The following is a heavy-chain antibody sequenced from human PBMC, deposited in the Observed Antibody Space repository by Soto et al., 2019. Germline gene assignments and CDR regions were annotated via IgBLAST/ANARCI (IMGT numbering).Heavy chain of an antibody. J-gene: IGHJ6*02. CDR2: IYSSGTT. CDR3: ATDYLKPPYYYYAMDV. V-gene: IGHV3-53*01. CDR1: GFIVSSSH. Sequence: GGSLRLSCAASGFIVSSSHMSWVRQAPGKGLEWVSVIYSSGTTYYVDSVKGRFTISRDNSKNTLYLQMNSLRAEDTDVYFCATDYLKPPYYYYAMDVWGQGTTVTVSS. D-gene: IGHD4-17*01.